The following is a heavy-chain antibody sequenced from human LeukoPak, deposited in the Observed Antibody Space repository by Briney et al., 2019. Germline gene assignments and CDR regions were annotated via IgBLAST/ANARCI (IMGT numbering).Heavy chain of an antibody. Sequence: PSRTLSLTCTVSGGSISSGYYWSWIRQHPGKGLEWIGYIYYSGNAFYNPSLKSRVTISVDTSKNQFSLKLSSVTAADTAVYYCARDIAAAGQAHDAFDIWGQGTMVTVSS. CDR2: IYYSGNA. CDR3: ARDIAAAGQAHDAFDI. D-gene: IGHD6-13*01. V-gene: IGHV4-31*03. J-gene: IGHJ3*02. CDR1: GGSISSGYY.